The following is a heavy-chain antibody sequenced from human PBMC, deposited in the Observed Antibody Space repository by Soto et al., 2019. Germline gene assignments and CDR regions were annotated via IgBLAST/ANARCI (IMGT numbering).Heavy chain of an antibody. CDR3: AIHSTGGLCYVRRWLDL. CDR2: IYDSGST. D-gene: IGHD3-16*01. Sequence: SETLSLTCTVSGGSISSSSYCWGWLRHPPGKGLEWIGSIYDSGSTYYNPPLKSRGTISVATSKNHFSLTVSSVTAAETVVYDCAIHSTGGLCYVRRWLDLWGQGTLVTVSS. V-gene: IGHV4-39*01. CDR1: GGSISSSSYC. J-gene: IGHJ5*02.